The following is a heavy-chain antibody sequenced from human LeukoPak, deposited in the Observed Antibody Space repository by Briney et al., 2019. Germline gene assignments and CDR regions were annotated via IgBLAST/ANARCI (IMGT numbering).Heavy chain of an antibody. V-gene: IGHV1-69*05. D-gene: IGHD2-2*01. CDR2: IIPISGTA. CDR1: GGTFSSHA. J-gene: IGHJ6*03. Sequence: ASVKVSCKASGGTFSSHAIAWVRQAPGQGPEWMGGIIPISGTANYAQKFQGRVTITTDESTSTAYLELSSLTSDDTAVYYCARGLQYQLLKALGYYYMDVWGEGTTVTVSS. CDR3: ARGLQYQLLKALGYYYMDV.